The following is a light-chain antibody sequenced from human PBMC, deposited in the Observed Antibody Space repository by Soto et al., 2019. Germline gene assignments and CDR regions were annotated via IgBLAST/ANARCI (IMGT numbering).Light chain of an antibody. Sequence: QSALTQPPSASGSPGQSVTISCTGTNSDVGGYNYVPWYQQYPGKAPELLIYEVTKRPSGVPDRFSASKSGNTAYLTVSGLQAEDEADYYCNSFAGSAKWVFGGGTKLTVL. J-gene: IGLJ3*02. CDR2: EVT. CDR3: NSFAGSAKWV. V-gene: IGLV2-8*01. CDR1: NSDVGGYNY.